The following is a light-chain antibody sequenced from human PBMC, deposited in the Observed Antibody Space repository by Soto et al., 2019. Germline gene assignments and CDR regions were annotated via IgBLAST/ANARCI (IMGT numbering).Light chain of an antibody. J-gene: IGLJ2*01. CDR2: DVT. V-gene: IGLV2-11*01. CDR1: SSDVGGYNY. Sequence: QSVLTQPRSVSGSPGQSVTISCTGTSSDVGGYNYVSWYQQHPGQAPKLMIYDVTERPSGVPDRFSGSKSGNTASLSISGLQAEDEADYYCCSYGGGYTPLLFGGGTKVTVL. CDR3: CSYGGGYTPLL.